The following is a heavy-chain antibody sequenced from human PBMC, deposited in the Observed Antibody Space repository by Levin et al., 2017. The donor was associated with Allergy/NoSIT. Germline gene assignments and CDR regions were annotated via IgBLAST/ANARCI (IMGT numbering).Heavy chain of an antibody. Sequence: SGGSLRLSCKGSGYSFTTFWIGWVRQMPGKGLEWMGIIYPGDSDTRYSPSFQGQVTISADKSNSTAYLQWSSLKASDTAIYYCARRISLAGRPGAFDIWGQGTMVTVSS. CDR2: IYPGDSDT. D-gene: IGHD6-19*01. J-gene: IGHJ3*02. CDR1: GYSFTTFW. V-gene: IGHV5-51*01. CDR3: ARRISLAGRPGAFDI.